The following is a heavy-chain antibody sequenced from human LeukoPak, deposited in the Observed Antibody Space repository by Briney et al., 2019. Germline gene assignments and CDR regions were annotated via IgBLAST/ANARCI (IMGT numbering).Heavy chain of an antibody. CDR2: FDPEDGET. CDR1: GGTFSSYA. D-gene: IGHD2-15*01. Sequence: ASVKVSCKASGGTFSSYAISWVRQAPGQGLEWMGGFDPEDGETIYAQKFQGRVTMTEDTSTDTAYMELSSLRSEDTAVYYCATDRLSTYCSGGSCYSDYWGQGTLVTVSS. J-gene: IGHJ4*02. V-gene: IGHV1-24*01. CDR3: ATDRLSTYCSGGSCYSDY.